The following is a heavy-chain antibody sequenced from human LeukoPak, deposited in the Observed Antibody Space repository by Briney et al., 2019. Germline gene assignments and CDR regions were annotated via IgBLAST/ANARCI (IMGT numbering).Heavy chain of an antibody. J-gene: IGHJ6*03. CDR2: ISAYNGNT. V-gene: IGHV1-18*01. D-gene: IGHD1-7*01. CDR3: ARRNWNYSYEQGNYYMDV. CDR1: GYTFTSYG. Sequence: ASVKVSCKASGYTFTSYGISWVRQAPGQGLEWMGWISAYNGNTNYAQKLQGRVTMTTDTSTSTAYMELRSLRSDDTAVYYCARRNWNYSYEQGNYYMDVWGKGTTVTVSS.